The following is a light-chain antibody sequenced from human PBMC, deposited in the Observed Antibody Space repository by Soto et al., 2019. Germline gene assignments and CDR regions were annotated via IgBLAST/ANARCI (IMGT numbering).Light chain of an antibody. Sequence: EIVMTQSPAALSVSPGERATLSCRASQSVSSNLAWYQQKPGQAPRLLIYGASTRATGIPARFSGSGSGTDFTLTISRLEPEDFAVYYCQQRSNWPPITCGQGTRREIK. V-gene: IGKV3-15*01. CDR3: QQRSNWPPIT. CDR1: QSVSSN. J-gene: IGKJ5*01. CDR2: GAS.